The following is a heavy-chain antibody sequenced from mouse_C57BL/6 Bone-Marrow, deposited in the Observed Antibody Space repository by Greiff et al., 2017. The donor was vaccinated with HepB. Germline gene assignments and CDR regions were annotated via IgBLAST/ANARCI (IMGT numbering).Heavy chain of an antibody. CDR3: ARQDYGSFYYAMDY. J-gene: IGHJ4*01. D-gene: IGHD1-1*01. Sequence: EVQGVESGGGLVQPGGSLKLSCAASGFTFSDYGMAWVRQAPRKGPEWVAFISNLAYSIYYADTVTGRFTISRENAKNTLYLEMSSLRSEDTAMYYCARQDYGSFYYAMDYWGQGTSVTVSS. CDR1: GFTFSDYG. CDR2: ISNLAYSI. V-gene: IGHV5-15*01.